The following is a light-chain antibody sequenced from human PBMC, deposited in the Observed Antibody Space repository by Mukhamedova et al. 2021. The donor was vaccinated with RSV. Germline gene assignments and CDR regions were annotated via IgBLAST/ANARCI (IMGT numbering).Light chain of an antibody. V-gene: IGLV3-1*01. J-gene: IGLJ2*01. CDR2: QTS. CDR3: QVWDRNAVV. Sequence: GQSPVRVIYQTSKRPSGIPERFSGSISGNTATLTIAGAQVMDEGDYYCQVWDRNAVVFGGGTRLTVL.